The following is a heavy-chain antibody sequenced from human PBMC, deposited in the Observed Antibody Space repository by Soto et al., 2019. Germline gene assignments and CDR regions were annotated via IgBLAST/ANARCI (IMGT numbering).Heavy chain of an antibody. V-gene: IGHV1-18*01. CDR3: ARDPNDNYYGSGIVRSWDY. D-gene: IGHD3-10*01. CDR2: ISAYNGNT. Sequence: ASVKVSCKASGYTFTSYGISWVRQAPGQGLEWMGWISAYNGNTNYAQKLQGRVTMTTDTSTSTAYMELRSLRSDDTAVYYCARDPNDNYYGSGIVRSWDYWGQGTLVTVSS. J-gene: IGHJ4*02. CDR1: GYTFTSYG.